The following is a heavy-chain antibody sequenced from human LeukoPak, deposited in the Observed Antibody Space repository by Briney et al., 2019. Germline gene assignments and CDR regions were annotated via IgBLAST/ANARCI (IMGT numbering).Heavy chain of an antibody. CDR3: AREDYGGNSDY. V-gene: IGHV1-46*01. J-gene: IGHJ4*02. CDR1: GYTFTSYY. Sequence: GASVKVSCKASGYTFTSYYMHWVRQAPGQGLEWMGIINPSGGSTSYAQKFQGRVTITRNTSISTAYMELSSLRSEDTAVYYCAREDYGGNSDYWGQGTLVTVSS. CDR2: INPSGGST. D-gene: IGHD4-23*01.